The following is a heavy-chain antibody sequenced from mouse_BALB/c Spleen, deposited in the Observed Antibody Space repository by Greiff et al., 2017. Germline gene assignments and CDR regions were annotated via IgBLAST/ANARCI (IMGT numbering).Heavy chain of an antibody. CDR1: GFTFSSYA. J-gene: IGHJ4*01. V-gene: IGHV5-6-5*01. Sequence: EVLLVESGGGLVKPGGFLKLSCAASGFTFSSYAMSWVRQTPEKRLEWVASISSGGSTYYPDSVKGRFTISRDNARNILYLQMSSLRSEDTAMYYCARGAMDYWGKGTSVSVSS. CDR2: ISSGGST. CDR3: ARGAMDY.